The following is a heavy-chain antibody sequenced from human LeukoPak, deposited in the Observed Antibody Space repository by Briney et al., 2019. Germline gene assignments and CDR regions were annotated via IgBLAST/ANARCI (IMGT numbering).Heavy chain of an antibody. CDR2: INTNAGNP. CDR1: GYTFTSYA. CDR3: ARVNVQLWYTYYYYYMDV. D-gene: IGHD5-18*01. J-gene: IGHJ6*03. Sequence: GASVKVSCKASGYTFTSYAMNWVRQAPGQGLEWMGWINTNAGNPTYAQGFTGRFVFSLDTSVSTAYLQISSLKAEDTAVYYCARVNVQLWYTYYYYYMDVWGKGTTVTVSS. V-gene: IGHV7-4-1*02.